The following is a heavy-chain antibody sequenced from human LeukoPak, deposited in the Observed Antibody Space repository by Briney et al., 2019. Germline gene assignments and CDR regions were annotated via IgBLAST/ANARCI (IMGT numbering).Heavy chain of an antibody. J-gene: IGHJ6*02. V-gene: IGHV4-59*01. Sequence: SETLSLTCTISGDSISSYYWSWIRQPPGKGLEWIGYIYYSGSTNYNPSLKSRVTISVDTSKNQFSLKLSSVTAADTAVYYCARDHGVQLWSTHYYYYGMDVWGQGTTVTVSS. CDR2: IYYSGST. CDR3: ARDHGVQLWSTHYYYYGMDV. CDR1: GDSISSYY. D-gene: IGHD5-18*01.